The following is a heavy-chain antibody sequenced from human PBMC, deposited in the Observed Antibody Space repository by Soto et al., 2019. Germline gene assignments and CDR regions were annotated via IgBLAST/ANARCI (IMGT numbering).Heavy chain of an antibody. J-gene: IGHJ6*02. V-gene: IGHV3-73*02. CDR1: GFTFSGSA. D-gene: IGHD5-18*01. CDR3: TSDTARVYYGIAV. Sequence: EVQLVESGGGLVQPGGSLKLSCAASGFTFSGSAMHWVRQASGKGLEWVGRIRSKARNYATAYAASVEGRFTISRDDSKNTAYLQMNSLKTEDTAVYYCTSDTARVYYGIAVWGQGTTVTVSS. CDR2: IRSKARNYAT.